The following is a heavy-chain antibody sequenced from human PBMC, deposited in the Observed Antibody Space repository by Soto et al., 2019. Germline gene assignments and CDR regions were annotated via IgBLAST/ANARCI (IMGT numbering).Heavy chain of an antibody. Sequence: SLRLSFAASGFTFDDYTMHLVRQAPGKGLEWVSLISWDGGSTYYADSVKGRFTISRDNSKNSLYLQMNSLRTEDTALYYCAKGAATSRRPPSYWGQGTLVTVSS. D-gene: IGHD2-15*01. V-gene: IGHV3-43*01. J-gene: IGHJ4*02. CDR3: AKGAATSRRPPSY. CDR1: GFTFDDYT. CDR2: ISWDGGST.